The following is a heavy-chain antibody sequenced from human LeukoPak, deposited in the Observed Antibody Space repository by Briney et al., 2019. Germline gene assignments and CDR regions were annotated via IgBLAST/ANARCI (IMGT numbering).Heavy chain of an antibody. D-gene: IGHD2-2*01. CDR2: INPNSGGT. J-gene: IGHJ4*02. CDR1: GYTFTGYY. V-gene: IGHV1-2*02. Sequence: ASVKVSCKASGYTFTGYYMHWVRQAPGQGLEWMGWINPNSGGTNYAQKSQGRVTMTRDTSISTAYMELSRLRSDDTAVYYCAREGYCSSTSCYPDYWGQGTLVTVSS. CDR3: AREGYCSSTSCYPDY.